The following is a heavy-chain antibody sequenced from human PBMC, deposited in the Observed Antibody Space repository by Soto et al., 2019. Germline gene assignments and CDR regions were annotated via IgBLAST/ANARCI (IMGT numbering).Heavy chain of an antibody. CDR2: ISTHKANT. J-gene: IGHJ3*01. CDR1: VFTSSG. CDR3: AREGILGLLSAYDL. Sequence: QDQLVQSGAEVKKPGASVKVSCKASVFTSSGISWVRQAPGQRLEWMGWISTHKANTIGAQKFQGRVIMTMDTSTTTVYMELRSLIPGDTACYLCAREGILGLLSAYDLWGQGTMVTVSS. V-gene: IGHV1-18*04. D-gene: IGHD3-3*01.